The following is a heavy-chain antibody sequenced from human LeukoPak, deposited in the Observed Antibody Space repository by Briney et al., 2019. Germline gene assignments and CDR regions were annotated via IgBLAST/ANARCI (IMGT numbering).Heavy chain of an antibody. CDR2: IIPIFGTA. D-gene: IGHD2-2*01. CDR3: ARIDCSSTSCYPGHYYYGMDV. J-gene: IGHJ6*04. V-gene: IGHV1-69*13. Sequence: SVKVSCKASGGTFSSYAISWVRQAPGQGLEWMGGIIPIFGTANYAQKFQGRVTITVDESTSTAYMELSSLRSEDTAVYYCARIDCSSTSCYPGHYYYGMDVWGKGTTVTVSS. CDR1: GGTFSSYA.